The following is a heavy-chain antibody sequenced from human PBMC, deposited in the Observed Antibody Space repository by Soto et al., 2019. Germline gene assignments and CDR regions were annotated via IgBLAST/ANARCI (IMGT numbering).Heavy chain of an antibody. J-gene: IGHJ4*02. CDR2: IRSKAYGGTT. CDR1: GFTFGDYA. CDR3: TRDEFEAYYYDSSGYYFDY. D-gene: IGHD3-22*01. V-gene: IGHV3-49*03. Sequence: GGSLRLSCTASGFTFGDYAMSWFRQAPGKGLEWVGFIRSKAYGGTTEYAASVKGRFTISRDDSKSIAYLQMNSLKTKDTAVYYCTRDEFEAYYYDSSGYYFDYWGQGTLVTVSS.